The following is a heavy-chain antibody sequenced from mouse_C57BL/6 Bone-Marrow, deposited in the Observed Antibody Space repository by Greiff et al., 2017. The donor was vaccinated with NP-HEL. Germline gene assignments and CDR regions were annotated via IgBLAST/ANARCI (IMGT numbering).Heavy chain of an antibody. Sequence: QVQLQQPGAELVRPGSSVKLSCKASGYTFTSYWMHWVKQRPIQGLEWIGNIDPSDSETHYIQKFKDKATLTVDKSSSTAYMQLSSLTSEDSAVYYCARCGPYYYGSSYEPYFDVWGTGTTVTVSS. CDR3: ARCGPYYYGSSYEPYFDV. V-gene: IGHV1-52*01. D-gene: IGHD1-1*01. J-gene: IGHJ1*03. CDR2: IDPSDSET. CDR1: GYTFTSYW.